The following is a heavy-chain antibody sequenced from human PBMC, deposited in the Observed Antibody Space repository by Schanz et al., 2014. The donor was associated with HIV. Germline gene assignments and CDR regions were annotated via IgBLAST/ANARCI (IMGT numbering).Heavy chain of an antibody. Sequence: QVQLVESGGGVVQPGRSLRLSCAASGFSFDNYGMHWVRQAPGKGLEWVSVISYDGRNKLYADSVKGRFTISRDNSKNTLYLQIKSLRPEDTAVYYCAKDGNWYDSRYRGKGNYYYYYGMDVWGQGTTVTVSS. D-gene: IGHD3-22*01. CDR3: AKDGNWYDSRYRGKGNYYYYYGMDV. CDR1: GFSFDNYG. V-gene: IGHV3-30*18. CDR2: ISYDGRNK. J-gene: IGHJ6*02.